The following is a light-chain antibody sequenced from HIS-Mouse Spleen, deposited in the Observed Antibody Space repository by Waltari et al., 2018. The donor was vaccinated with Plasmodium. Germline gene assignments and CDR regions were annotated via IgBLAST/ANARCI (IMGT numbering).Light chain of an antibody. Sequence: QSVLTQPPSVSAAPGQTATIPCSGRRPNLGHTYVSWSQQLPGTAPKPRIYDNNKRPSGIPDRFSGSKSGTSATLGITGLQTGDEADYYCGTWDSSLSAGVVFGGGTKLTVL. CDR3: GTWDSSLSAGVV. J-gene: IGLJ2*01. CDR1: RPNLGHTY. V-gene: IGLV1-51*01. CDR2: DNN.